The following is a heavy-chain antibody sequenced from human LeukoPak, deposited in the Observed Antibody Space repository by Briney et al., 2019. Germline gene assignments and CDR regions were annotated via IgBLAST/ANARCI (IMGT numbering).Heavy chain of an antibody. Sequence: ASVKVSYKASAYTFTNYYILWVRQAPGQGLEWMGWINPDSGGTKYAQKFEGRVAMTRDTSISTAYMEVTRRSSDDTAVYFCAREPHSGSPFDYWGQGTLVTVSS. D-gene: IGHD1-26*01. CDR2: INPDSGGT. J-gene: IGHJ4*02. CDR3: AREPHSGSPFDY. V-gene: IGHV1-2*02. CDR1: AYTFTNYY.